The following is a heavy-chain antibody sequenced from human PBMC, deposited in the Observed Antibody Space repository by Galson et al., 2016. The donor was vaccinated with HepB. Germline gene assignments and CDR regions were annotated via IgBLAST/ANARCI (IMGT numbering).Heavy chain of an antibody. J-gene: IGHJ4*02. CDR1: GFSLSTSGVG. Sequence: PALVKPTQTLTLTCTFSGFSLSTSGVGVGWIRQPPGKALEWLALIYWDDDRRYSPSLKSRLTITKYTSKNQVVLTMTNMDPVDTATYYCARPYYYDNSGYYLAALYYFDYWGQGTLVTVSS. V-gene: IGHV2-5*02. D-gene: IGHD3-22*01. CDR3: ARPYYYDNSGYYLAALYYFDY. CDR2: IYWDDDR.